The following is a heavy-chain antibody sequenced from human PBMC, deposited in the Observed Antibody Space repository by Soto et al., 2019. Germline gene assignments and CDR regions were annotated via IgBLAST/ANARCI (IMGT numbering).Heavy chain of an antibody. CDR2: INEHGSHK. J-gene: IGHJ4*02. CDR1: GFSFSGYW. D-gene: IGHD5-18*01. CDR3: TRGWLLD. Sequence: EVQLVESGGGLVQPGGSLRLSCAASGFSFSGYWMSWVRLAPGKGLEGVANINEHGSHKDYVYIVRRRFAISRDNAKNSRYMQMDSLSAEDTAVYYCTRGWLLDWGQGALVTVSS. V-gene: IGHV3-7*05.